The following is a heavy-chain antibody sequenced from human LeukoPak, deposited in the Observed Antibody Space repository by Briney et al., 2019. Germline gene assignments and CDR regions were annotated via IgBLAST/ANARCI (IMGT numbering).Heavy chain of an antibody. CDR1: GGSISSYY. V-gene: IGHV4-59*01. Sequence: SETLSLTCTVSGGSISSYYWSWIRQPPGKGLEWIGYIYYSGSTNYNPSLKSRVTISVDTSKNQFSLKLSSVTAADTAVYYCARDPADSSGYSYFDYWGQGTLVTVSS. J-gene: IGHJ4*02. D-gene: IGHD3-22*01. CDR2: IYYSGST. CDR3: ARDPADSSGYSYFDY.